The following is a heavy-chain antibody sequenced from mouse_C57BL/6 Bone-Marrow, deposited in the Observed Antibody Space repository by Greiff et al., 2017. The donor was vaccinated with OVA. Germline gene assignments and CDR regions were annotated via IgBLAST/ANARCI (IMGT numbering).Heavy chain of an antibody. Sequence: VKLQESGAELVRPGASVKLSCKASGYTFTDYYINWVKQRPGQGLEWIARIYPGSGNTYYNEKFKGKATLTAEKSSSTAYMQLSSLTSEDSAVYFCASIYYYGSWYFDVWGTGTTVTVSS. CDR1: GYTFTDYY. J-gene: IGHJ1*03. D-gene: IGHD1-1*01. CDR3: ASIYYYGSWYFDV. CDR2: IYPGSGNT. V-gene: IGHV1-76*01.